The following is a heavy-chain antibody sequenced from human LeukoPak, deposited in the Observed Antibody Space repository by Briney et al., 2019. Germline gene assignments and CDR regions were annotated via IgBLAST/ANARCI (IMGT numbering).Heavy chain of an antibody. V-gene: IGHV1-8*03. Sequence: ASVKVSCKASGYTFTSYDINWVRQATGQGLEWMGWMNPNIGNTAYAQKFQGRVTITRNTSISTAYMELSSLRSEDTAIYYCAREDYYDSGSSDYWGQGTLVTVSS. CDR1: GYTFTSYD. CDR2: MNPNIGNT. D-gene: IGHD3-22*01. CDR3: AREDYYDSGSSDY. J-gene: IGHJ4*02.